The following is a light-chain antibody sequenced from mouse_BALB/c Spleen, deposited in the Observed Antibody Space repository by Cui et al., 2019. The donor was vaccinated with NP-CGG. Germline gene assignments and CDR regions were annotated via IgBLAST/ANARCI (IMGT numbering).Light chain of an antibody. J-gene: IGLJ1*01. CDR1: TGAVTTSNY. Sequence: QAVVTQESPLTTSPGETVTLTCRSSTGAVTTSNYANWVQEKPDHLFTGLIGGTNNRAPGVPARFSGSLIGDEAALTITGAQTEDETIYFCALWYSNHWVFGGGTKLTVL. V-gene: IGLV1*01. CDR3: ALWYSNHWV. CDR2: GTN.